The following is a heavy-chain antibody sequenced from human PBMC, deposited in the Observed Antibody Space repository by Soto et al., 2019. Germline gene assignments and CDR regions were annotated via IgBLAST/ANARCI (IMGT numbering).Heavy chain of an antibody. J-gene: IGHJ4*02. D-gene: IGHD3-10*01. V-gene: IGHV3-23*01. CDR3: AKARLYYYGSGSTTIDY. Sequence: PGGSLRLSCAASGFTFSSYAMSWVRQAPGKGLEWVSAISGSGGSTYYADSVKGRFTISRDNSKNTLYLQMNSLRAEDTAVYYCAKARLYYYGSGSTTIDYWGQGTLVTVSS. CDR2: ISGSGGST. CDR1: GFTFSSYA.